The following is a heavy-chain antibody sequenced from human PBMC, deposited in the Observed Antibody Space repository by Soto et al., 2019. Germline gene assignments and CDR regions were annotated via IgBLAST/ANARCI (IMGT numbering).Heavy chain of an antibody. D-gene: IGHD2-2*01. Sequence: PGVSLKIRCEGSEYSFTSYWIGWVSQMPGKGLEWMGIIFPGDSTTRYSPSFQGQVTLSADKSTSTAYLQWSSLRASDTAVFYCVRAVIGYCSSTSCPGDYWGQGTLVTVSS. CDR1: EYSFTSYW. CDR2: IFPGDSTT. CDR3: VRAVIGYCSSTSCPGDY. V-gene: IGHV5-51*01. J-gene: IGHJ4*02.